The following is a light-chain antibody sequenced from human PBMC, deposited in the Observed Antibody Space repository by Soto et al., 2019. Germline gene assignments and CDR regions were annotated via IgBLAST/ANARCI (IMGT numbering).Light chain of an antibody. CDR3: GSLDSSLSAYV. V-gene: IGLV1-51*01. J-gene: IGLJ1*01. Sequence: QSVLTQPPSVSAAPGQRATISCSGSSSNIGGNSVSWYQQLPGTAPKLLIYDDDKRPSGIPDRFSGSKSGTSATLGITGFQTGDEADYYCGSLDSSLSAYVFGTWTKVTVL. CDR2: DDD. CDR1: SSNIGGNS.